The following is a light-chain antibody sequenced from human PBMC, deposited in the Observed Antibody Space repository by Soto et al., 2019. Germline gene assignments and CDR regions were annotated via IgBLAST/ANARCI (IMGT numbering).Light chain of an antibody. V-gene: IGKV4-1*01. CDR1: QSVLYNSNNKNY. CDR2: WAS. J-gene: IGKJ5*01. Sequence: DIVMTQSPASLAVSLGERATINCRSSQSVLYNSNNKNYLAWYQQKPGQTPKLLIYWASSRESGVPDRFSGSGSGTDFTLTISSLQAEDVAVYYCQQYFNTPITFGQGTRLE. CDR3: QQYFNTPIT.